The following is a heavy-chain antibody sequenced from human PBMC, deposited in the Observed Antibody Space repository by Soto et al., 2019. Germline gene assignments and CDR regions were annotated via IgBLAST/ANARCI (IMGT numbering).Heavy chain of an antibody. CDR2: IDPSDSYT. V-gene: IGHV5-10-1*01. Sequence: GESLKISCKGSGYSFTSYWISWVRQMPGKGLEWMGRIDPSDSYTNYSPSFQGHVTISADKSISTAYLQWSSLKASDTAMYYCARGRNPLVPGLASNWFDPWGQGTLVTVPQ. CDR3: ARGRNPLVPGLASNWFDP. D-gene: IGHD6-13*01. J-gene: IGHJ5*02. CDR1: GYSFTSYW.